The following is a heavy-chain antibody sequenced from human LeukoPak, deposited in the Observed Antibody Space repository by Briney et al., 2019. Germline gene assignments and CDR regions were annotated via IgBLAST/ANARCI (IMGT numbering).Heavy chain of an antibody. J-gene: IGHJ4*02. Sequence: GGSLRLSCAASGFTFSSYAMHWVRQAPGKGLEWVSAISGSGGSTYYADSVKGRFTISRDNSKNTLYLQMNSLRAEDTAVYYCAKAGGSYPLRYYFDYWGQGTLVTVSS. D-gene: IGHD1-26*01. CDR3: AKAGGSYPLRYYFDY. CDR2: ISGSGGST. V-gene: IGHV3-23*01. CDR1: GFTFSSYA.